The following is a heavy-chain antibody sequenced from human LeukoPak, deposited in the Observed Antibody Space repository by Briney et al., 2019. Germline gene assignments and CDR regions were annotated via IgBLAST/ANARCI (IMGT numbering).Heavy chain of an antibody. CDR3: ARDRSTLVDY. D-gene: IGHD2-2*01. Sequence: PGGSLRLSSAASGFTFSSYSMNWVRQAPGKGLEWVSSISSSSSYIYYADSVKGRFTISRDNAKNSLYLQMNSLRAEDTAVYYCARDRSTLVDYWGQGTLVTVSS. V-gene: IGHV3-21*01. CDR1: GFTFSSYS. J-gene: IGHJ4*02. CDR2: ISSSSSYI.